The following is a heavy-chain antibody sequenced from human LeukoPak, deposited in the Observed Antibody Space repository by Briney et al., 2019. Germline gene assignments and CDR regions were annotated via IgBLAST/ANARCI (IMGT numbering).Heavy chain of an antibody. Sequence: PSETLSLTCTVSGGSISNYYWSWLRQPPGKGLEWIGYIYYSGSTNYNPSLKSRVTISVDTSKNQFSLKLSSVTAADTAVYYCASNYYGSGSLDYWGQGNLVTVSS. CDR1: GGSISNYY. J-gene: IGHJ4*02. V-gene: IGHV4-59*08. D-gene: IGHD3-10*01. CDR2: IYYSGST. CDR3: ASNYYGSGSLDY.